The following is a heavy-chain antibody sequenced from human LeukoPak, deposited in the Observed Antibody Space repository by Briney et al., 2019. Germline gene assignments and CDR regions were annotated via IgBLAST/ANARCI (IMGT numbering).Heavy chain of an antibody. CDR3: AKSPYEYYFDY. CDR1: GYTFTSYY. J-gene: IGHJ4*02. Sequence: ASVKVSCKASGYTFTSYYMHWVRQAPGQGLEWMGIINPSGGSTSYARKFQGRVTMTRDTSISTAYMELSRLRSDDTAVYYCAKSPYEYYFDYWGQGTLVTVSS. V-gene: IGHV1-46*01. CDR2: INPSGGST. D-gene: IGHD5-12*01.